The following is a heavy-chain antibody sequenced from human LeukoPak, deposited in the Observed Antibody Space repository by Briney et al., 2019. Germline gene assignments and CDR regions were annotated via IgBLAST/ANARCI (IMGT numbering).Heavy chain of an antibody. V-gene: IGHV3-7*03. CDR2: IKGDGSEL. CDR3: LKDDDHWKFDI. Sequence: GGSLRLSCAVSGFTFSRYWMNWVRQAPGKGLEWVATIKGDGSELAYVDSVKGRFTISRDNTKNSLYLQLNSLRVEDTAFYYCLKDDDHWKFDIWGQGTMVTVSS. D-gene: IGHD1-1*01. J-gene: IGHJ3*02. CDR1: GFTFSRYW.